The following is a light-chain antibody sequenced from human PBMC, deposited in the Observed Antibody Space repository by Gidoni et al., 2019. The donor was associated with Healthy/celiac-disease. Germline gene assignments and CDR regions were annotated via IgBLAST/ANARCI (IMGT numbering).Light chain of an antibody. J-gene: IGKJ1*01. CDR3: LQDYNYPLT. CDR1: QGIRND. Sequence: AIQMTQSPSSLSASVGDRVTIPCRASQGIRNDLGRYHQKPGKAPKLLIYAASSLQSGVPSRFSGSGAGTDFTLTISSLQPEDFATYYCLQDYNYPLTFGQGTKVEIK. CDR2: AAS. V-gene: IGKV1-6*01.